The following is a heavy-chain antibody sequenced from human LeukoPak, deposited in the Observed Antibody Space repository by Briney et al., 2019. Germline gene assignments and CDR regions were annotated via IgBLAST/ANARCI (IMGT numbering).Heavy chain of an antibody. CDR2: ISSSSSYT. CDR1: GFTFSDYY. CDR3: ARVICGGDCYWPTYFDY. Sequence: GGSLRLSCAASGFTFSDYYMSWIRQAPGKGLEGVSYISSSSSYTNYADSVKGRFTISRDNAKNSLYLQMNSLRAEDTAVYYCARVICGGDCYWPTYFDYWGQGTLVTVSS. V-gene: IGHV3-11*05. J-gene: IGHJ4*02. D-gene: IGHD2-21*02.